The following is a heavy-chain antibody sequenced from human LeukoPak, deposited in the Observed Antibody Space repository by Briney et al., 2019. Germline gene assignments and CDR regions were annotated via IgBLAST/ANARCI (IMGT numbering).Heavy chain of an antibody. Sequence: SQTLSLTCTVSGGSITNLNYYWTWIGQPPGKGLEWIGSIYHSGTTYYNPSLKSRVTISVDTSKNQFSLKLSSVTAADTAVYYCARGGGYESPAETMIVVVITGFDYWGQGTQVTVSS. V-gene: IGHV4-39*07. CDR3: ARGGGYESPAETMIVVVITGFDY. D-gene: IGHD3-22*01. J-gene: IGHJ4*02. CDR2: IYHSGTT. CDR1: GGSITNLNYY.